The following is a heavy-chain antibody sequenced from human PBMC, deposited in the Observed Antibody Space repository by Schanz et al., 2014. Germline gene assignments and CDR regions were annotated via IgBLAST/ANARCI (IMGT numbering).Heavy chain of an antibody. CDR2: IFFRGST. J-gene: IGHJ6*02. V-gene: IGHV4-59*12. CDR3: YGMDV. CDR1: GGSISTYY. Sequence: QVQLQESGPGVVKPSETLSLTCTVSGGSISTYYWSWIRQSPGKGLEWIGYIFFRGSTYYNPSLKSRVTISIDTSKNQFSRRLTSVTAADTAVYYCYGMDVWGQGTTVTVSS.